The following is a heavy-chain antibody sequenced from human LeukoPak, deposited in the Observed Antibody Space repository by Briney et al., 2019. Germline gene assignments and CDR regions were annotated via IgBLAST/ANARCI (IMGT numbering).Heavy chain of an antibody. Sequence: SVKVSCKASGGTFSSYAISWVRQAPGQGLEWMGRIIPILGIANYAQKFQGRVTITADKSTSTAYMELSSLRSEDTAVHYCARTSTIFGVVMVDYWGQGTLVTVSS. CDR3: ARTSTIFGVVMVDY. J-gene: IGHJ4*02. CDR1: GGTFSSYA. D-gene: IGHD3-3*01. V-gene: IGHV1-69*04. CDR2: IIPILGIA.